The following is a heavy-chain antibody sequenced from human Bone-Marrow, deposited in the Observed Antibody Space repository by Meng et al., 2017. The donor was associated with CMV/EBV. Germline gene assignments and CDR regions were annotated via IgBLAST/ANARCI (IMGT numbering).Heavy chain of an antibody. CDR2: ISGSGGST. V-gene: IGHV3-23*01. D-gene: IGHD6-6*01. CDR1: GFTFSSYA. Sequence: GGSLRLSCAVYGFTFSSYAMSWVRQAPGKGLEWVSAISGSGGSTYYADSVKGRFTISRDYSKNTLYLQMNSPRAEDTAVYYCAKGEGIAARRSYYFDHCGQGTLVTVSS. CDR3: AKGEGIAARRSYYFDH. J-gene: IGHJ4*02.